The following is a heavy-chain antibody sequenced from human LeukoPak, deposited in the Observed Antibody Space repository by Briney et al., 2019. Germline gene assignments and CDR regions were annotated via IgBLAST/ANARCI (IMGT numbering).Heavy chain of an antibody. D-gene: IGHD3-22*01. J-gene: IGHJ4*02. Sequence: PGGSLRLSCAVSGITLSNYGMSWVRQAPGKGLEWVAGISGSGGGTNYADSVKGRFTISRGNPKNTLFLQMNSLRAEDTAVYFCAKRGVVIRVILVGFHKEAYYFDSWGQGALVTVSS. CDR1: GITLSNYG. CDR2: ISGSGGGT. V-gene: IGHV3-23*01. CDR3: AKRGVVIRVILVGFHKEAYYFDS.